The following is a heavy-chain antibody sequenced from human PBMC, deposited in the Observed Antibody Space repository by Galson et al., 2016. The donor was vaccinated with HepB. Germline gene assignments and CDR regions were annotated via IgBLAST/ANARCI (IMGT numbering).Heavy chain of an antibody. CDR3: WVPLEYCSNGVCRLFDY. D-gene: IGHD2-8*01. J-gene: IGHJ4*02. CDR2: IRSKTDGGTT. CDR1: GFTFSNAW. V-gene: IGHV3-15*07. Sequence: SLRLSCAASGFTFSNAWMNWVRQAPGKGLEWVGRIRSKTDGGTTDYAAPVKDRFTISRDDSKNTLYLQMNSRKTEDTAFYYCWVPLEYCSNGVCRLFDYWGQGTLVTVSS.